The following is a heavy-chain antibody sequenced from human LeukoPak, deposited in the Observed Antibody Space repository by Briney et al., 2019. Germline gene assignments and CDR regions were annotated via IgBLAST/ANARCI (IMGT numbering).Heavy chain of an antibody. CDR1: GYSFTTYW. CDR2: VYPVDYRT. V-gene: IGHV5-51*01. D-gene: IGHD6-19*01. J-gene: IGHJ3*01. CDR3: ARHTASAVAGHDAFDV. Sequence: GESLKISCKGSGYSFTTYWIGWVRQKPGEDLEWMGIVYPVDYRTKYSPSFQGQVTISADRSINTGYLQWSSLKASDTAIYYCARHTASAVAGHDAFDVWGQGTLVTVSS.